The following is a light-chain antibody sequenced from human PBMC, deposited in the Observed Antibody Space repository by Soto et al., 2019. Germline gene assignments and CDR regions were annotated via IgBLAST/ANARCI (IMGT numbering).Light chain of an antibody. CDR1: QSVLYSSNNKNY. Sequence: DIVMTQSPDSLAVSLGERATINCKSSQSVLYSSNNKNYLAWYQQKPGQPPKLLIYWASTRESGVPDRFSGSGSGTDFTLTINSLEPGDSAVYYCQQRSTWPRTFGGGTKVEIK. CDR3: QQRSTWPRT. J-gene: IGKJ4*01. V-gene: IGKV4-1*01. CDR2: WAS.